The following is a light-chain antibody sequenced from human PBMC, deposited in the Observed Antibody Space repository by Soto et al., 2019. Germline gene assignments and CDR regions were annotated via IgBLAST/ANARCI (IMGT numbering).Light chain of an antibody. CDR2: DAS. V-gene: IGKV1-5*01. J-gene: IGKJ2*01. CDR3: QQYNSYSS. Sequence: DIPMTQSPSTLSASVGDRVTITCRASQSISSWLAWYRQKPGKAPKLLIYDASSLESGVPSRFSGSGSGTEFTLTISSLQPDDFATYYCQQYNSYSSFGQGTKLEIK. CDR1: QSISSW.